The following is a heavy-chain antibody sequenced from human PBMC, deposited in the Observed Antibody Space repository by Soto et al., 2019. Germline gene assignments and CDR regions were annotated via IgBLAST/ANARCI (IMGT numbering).Heavy chain of an antibody. D-gene: IGHD5-18*01. CDR1: GFTFSSYS. CDR2: ISSSSSTI. V-gene: IGHV3-48*02. CDR3: ARDAGYSYGPFDY. Sequence: EVQLEESGGGLLQPGGSLRLSCAAPGFTFSSYSMNWVGKAPGKGLEWVSYISSSSSTIYYADSVKGRFTISRDNAKNSLYLQMNSLRDEDTAVYYCARDAGYSYGPFDYWGQGTLVTVSA. J-gene: IGHJ4*02.